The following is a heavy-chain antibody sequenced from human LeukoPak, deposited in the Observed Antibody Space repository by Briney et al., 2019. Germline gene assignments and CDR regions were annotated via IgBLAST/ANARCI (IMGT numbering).Heavy chain of an antibody. CDR3: AKGGLLWFGEVKPIDY. D-gene: IGHD3-10*01. J-gene: IGHJ4*02. V-gene: IGHV3-23*01. CDR2: ISVSGGGT. CDR1: GFTFSRYA. Sequence: GGSLRLSCAASGFTFSRYAMSWVRQAPGEGLAWVSAISVSGGGTYYADSAKGRCTISRDNSKNTLYLQMNSLRADDTAVYYCAKGGLLWFGEVKPIDYWGQGTLVTVSS.